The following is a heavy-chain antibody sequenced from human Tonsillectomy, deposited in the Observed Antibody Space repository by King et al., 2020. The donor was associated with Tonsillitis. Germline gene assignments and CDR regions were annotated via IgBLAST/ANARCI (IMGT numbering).Heavy chain of an antibody. CDR3: AKDGWGTVTTRGYGLDY. J-gene: IGHJ4*02. Sequence: VQLVESGGGVVQPGGSLRLSCAASGFSFRNYDIHWVRQAPGKGLEWVAFIRYDGSNKYYADSVKGRFTISRDNSKNTLSLQMNSLRAEDTAVYYCAKDGWGTVTTRGYGLDYWGQGTLVTVSS. CDR1: GFSFRNYD. CDR2: IRYDGSNK. V-gene: IGHV3-30*02. D-gene: IGHD4-17*01.